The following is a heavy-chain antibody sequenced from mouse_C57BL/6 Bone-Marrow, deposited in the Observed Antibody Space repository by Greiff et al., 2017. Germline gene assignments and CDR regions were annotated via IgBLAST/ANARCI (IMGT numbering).Heavy chain of an antibody. J-gene: IGHJ1*03. D-gene: IGHD1-1*01. CDR2: IYPRDGST. CDR3: ARDYGSSYWYFDV. Sequence: QVQLQQSGPELVQPGASVKLSCKASGYTFTSYDINWVKPRPGQGLELIGWIYPRDGSTKYNETFKGKATLTVDTSSSPAYMERHSLTSEDSAVYFCARDYGSSYWYFDVWGTGTTVTVSS. CDR1: GYTFTSYD. V-gene: IGHV1-85*01.